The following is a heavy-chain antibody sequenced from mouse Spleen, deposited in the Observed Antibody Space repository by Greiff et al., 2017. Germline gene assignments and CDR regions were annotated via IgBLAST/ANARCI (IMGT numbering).Heavy chain of an antibody. J-gene: IGHJ3*01. Sequence: EVMLVESGGGLVQPGGSRKLSCAASGFTFSSFGMHWVRQAPEKGLEWVAYISSGSSTIYYADTVKGRFTISRDNPKNTLFLQMTSLRSEDTAMYYCARSRYDYDGPWFAYWGQGTLVTVSA. CDR2: ISSGSSTI. V-gene: IGHV5-17*02. D-gene: IGHD2-4*01. CDR1: GFTFSSFG. CDR3: ARSRYDYDGPWFAY.